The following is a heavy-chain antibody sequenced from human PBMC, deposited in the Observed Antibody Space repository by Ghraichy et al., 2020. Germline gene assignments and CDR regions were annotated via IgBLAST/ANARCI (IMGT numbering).Heavy chain of an antibody. V-gene: IGHV4-34*01. D-gene: IGHD3-3*01. CDR1: GGSFSGYH. Sequence: SETLSLTCAVYGGSFSGYHWSWIRQPAGKGLEWIGEIDPSGSTNCKSSLKSRVTISLDTSKNQISLTLRSVTAADTAVYYCAGRMTVSGVLVDYYYYGMDVWGQGTTVTVSS. CDR2: IDPSGST. J-gene: IGHJ6*02. CDR3: AGRMTVSGVLVDYYYYGMDV.